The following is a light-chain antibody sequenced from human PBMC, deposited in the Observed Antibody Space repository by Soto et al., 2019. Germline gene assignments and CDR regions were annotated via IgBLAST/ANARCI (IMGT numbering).Light chain of an antibody. J-gene: IGKJ2*01. CDR1: QSVSSD. CDR3: QQYNNWPPYT. Sequence: EIVMTQSPATLSVSPGERATLSCRASQSVSSDLAWYQQKPGQAPRLLIYDASTRATGIPARLSGSGSRTEFTLTISSLQSEDFAVYYCQQYNNWPPYTFGQGTKLEIK. V-gene: IGKV3-15*01. CDR2: DAS.